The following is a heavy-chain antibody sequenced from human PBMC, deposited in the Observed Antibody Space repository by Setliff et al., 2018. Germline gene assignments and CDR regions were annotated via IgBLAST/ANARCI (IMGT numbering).Heavy chain of an antibody. J-gene: IGHJ4*02. Sequence: LSLSCVASGFTFSNYEMNWVRQAPGKGLEWVSYISNSGGVKYYADSVEGRFTISRDNGKNSLFLQMNSVRAEDTAVYYCVRSINGYQQRYDFWGQGALVTVSS. D-gene: IGHD5-18*01. CDR2: ISNSGGVK. CDR3: VRSINGYQQRYDF. CDR1: GFTFSNYE. V-gene: IGHV3-48*03.